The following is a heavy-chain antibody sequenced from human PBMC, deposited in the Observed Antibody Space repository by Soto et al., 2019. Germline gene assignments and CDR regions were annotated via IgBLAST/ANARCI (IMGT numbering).Heavy chain of an antibody. CDR3: PRPWGRDSNEIPYYYYGMEV. D-gene: IGHD4-4*01. V-gene: IGHV5-51*01. CDR1: GYSFTSYW. Sequence: GESLKISCKGSGYSFTSYWIGWLRQMPGKGLEWMGIIYPGDSDTRYSPSFQCQVTISADKSISTAYLQWSSLKASDTAMYYCPRPWGRDSNEIPYYYYGMEVWGQGTTLTVSS. CDR2: IYPGDSDT. J-gene: IGHJ6*02.